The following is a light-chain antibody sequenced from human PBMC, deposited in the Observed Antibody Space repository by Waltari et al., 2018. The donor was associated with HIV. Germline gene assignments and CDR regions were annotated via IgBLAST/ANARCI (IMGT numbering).Light chain of an antibody. J-gene: IGLJ1*01. CDR2: AVE. V-gene: IGLV2-23*02. CDR3: CTYVGYGTKFV. Sequence: ARAPPPSVSGSPGQSITISCADIDLNAVSWYQQHPDKAPRDVLYAVEGLPPGISSRFSGFRSGNSASLKISGLQAEDEADYFCCTYVGYGTKFVFGTGTRVSVL. CDR1: DLNA.